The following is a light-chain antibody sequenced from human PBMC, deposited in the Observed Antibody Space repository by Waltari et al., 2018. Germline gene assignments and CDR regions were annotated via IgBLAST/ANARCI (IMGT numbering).Light chain of an antibody. CDR3: QSADSTSTYYV. V-gene: IGLV3-25*03. CDR1: ACTAQS. Sequence: SSDLAQPPSVSVSPGQTARITFSGAACTAQSAYWYQQKPGQAPVLVIYKDTERPSGIPERFSGSNSGTTVTLTISGVQAEDEADYYCQSADSTSTYYVFGSGTKVTVL. CDR2: KDT. J-gene: IGLJ1*01.